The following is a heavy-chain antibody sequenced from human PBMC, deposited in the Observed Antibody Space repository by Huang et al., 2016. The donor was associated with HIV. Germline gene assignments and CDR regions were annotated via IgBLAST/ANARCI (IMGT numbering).Heavy chain of an antibody. CDR1: GYSFTSYW. J-gene: IGHJ4*02. D-gene: IGHD3-10*01. V-gene: IGHV5-51*01. CDR3: ARRLNSDHGGYFDY. Sequence: EVQLVQSGAEVKKPGEFLKISCKGSGYSFTSYWVGWVRQMPGNGLEWMGIIDPGDSYTSYSPSFQGQVTISAEKSTSTAYLQWSSLKASDIAMYYCARRLNSDHGGYFDYWGQGTLVTVSS. CDR2: IDPGDSYT.